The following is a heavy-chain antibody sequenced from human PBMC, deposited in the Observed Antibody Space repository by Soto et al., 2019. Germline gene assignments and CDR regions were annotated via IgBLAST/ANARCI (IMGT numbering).Heavy chain of an antibody. D-gene: IGHD4-17*01. J-gene: IGHJ4*02. CDR3: AREGSYGDYPQEPYFDY. CDR1: GYTFTSYG. CDR2: ISAYNGNT. V-gene: IGHV1-18*03. Sequence: QVQLVQSGAEVKKPGASVKVSCKASGYTFTSYGISWVRQAPGQGLEWMGWISAYNGNTNYAQKLQGRVTMTTDTSTSTAYMELRSLRSDDMAVYYCAREGSYGDYPQEPYFDYWGQGTLVTVSS.